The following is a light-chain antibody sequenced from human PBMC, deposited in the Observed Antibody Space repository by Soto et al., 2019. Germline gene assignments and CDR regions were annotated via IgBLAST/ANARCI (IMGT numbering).Light chain of an antibody. CDR1: QSVSSSY. CDR2: GAS. Sequence: ETVMSQSPCSLSLSLGERATLSCRASQSVSSSYLAWYQQKPGQAPRLLIYGASSRATGIPDRFSGSGSGTDFTLTISSLEPEDIAVYYCQQYGSLPRTFGQGTKVDIK. CDR3: QQYGSLPRT. J-gene: IGKJ1*01. V-gene: IGKV3-20*01.